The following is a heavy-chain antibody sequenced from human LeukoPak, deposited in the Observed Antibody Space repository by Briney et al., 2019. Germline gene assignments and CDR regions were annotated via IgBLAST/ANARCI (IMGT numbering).Heavy chain of an antibody. CDR1: GFTFSSYA. D-gene: IGHD3-16*01. CDR2: ISSSGTTI. CDR3: AKGYKFGAN. Sequence: GGSLRLSCAASGFTFSSYAMSWVRQAPGKGLEWISYISSSGTTIYYADSVKGRFTISRDNAKNSLFLQMDSLRAEGTAVYYCAKGYKFGANWGQGTLVTASS. J-gene: IGHJ4*02. V-gene: IGHV3-48*04.